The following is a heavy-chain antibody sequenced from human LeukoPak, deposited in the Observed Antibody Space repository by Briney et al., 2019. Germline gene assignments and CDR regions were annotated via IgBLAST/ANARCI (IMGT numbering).Heavy chain of an antibody. CDR1: GVTFSNYW. V-gene: IGHV3-7*04. Sequence: GGSLRLFYAASGVTFSNYWMSWVRQAPGKGLEWLANIKQDGSEKYYVDSVKGRFTISRDNAKNSLYLQMNSLRAEDTAVYYCARDLPVVGAAGFVIWGQGTMVTVSS. J-gene: IGHJ3*02. CDR2: IKQDGSEK. CDR3: ARDLPVVGAAGFVI. D-gene: IGHD1-26*01.